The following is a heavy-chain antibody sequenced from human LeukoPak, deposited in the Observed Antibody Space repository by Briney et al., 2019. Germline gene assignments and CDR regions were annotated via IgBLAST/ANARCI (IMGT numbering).Heavy chain of an antibody. CDR3: ARASWWGQPPRFDP. CDR2: IYYSGST. V-gene: IGHV4-59*01. J-gene: IGHJ5*02. Sequence: PSETLSLTCTVSGGSISSYYWSWIRQPPGKGLEWIGYIYYSGSTNYNPSLKSRVTISVDTSKNQFSLKLSSVTAADTAVYYCARASWWGQPPRFDPWGQGTLVTVSS. D-gene: IGHD2-8*02. CDR1: GGSISSYY.